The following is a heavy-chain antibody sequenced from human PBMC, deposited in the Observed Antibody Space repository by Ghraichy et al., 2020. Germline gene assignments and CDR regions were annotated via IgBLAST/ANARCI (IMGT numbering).Heavy chain of an antibody. CDR1: GFTFSSYG. CDR2: ISYDGSNK. Sequence: GGSLRLSCAASGFTFSSYGMHWVRQAPGKGLEWVAVISYDGSNKYYADSVKGRFTISRDNSKNTLYLQMNSLRAEDTAVYYCAKVRGFGELFDFGYWGQGTLVTVSS. CDR3: AKVRGFGELFDFGY. J-gene: IGHJ4*02. V-gene: IGHV3-30*18. D-gene: IGHD3-10*01.